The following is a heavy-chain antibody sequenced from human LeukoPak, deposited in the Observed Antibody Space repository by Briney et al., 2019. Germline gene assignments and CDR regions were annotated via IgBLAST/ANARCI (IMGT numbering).Heavy chain of an antibody. CDR1: GLTFSSYA. D-gene: IGHD2-8*01. V-gene: IGHV3-30*03. Sequence: GGSLRLSCAASGLTFSSYAMHWVRQAPGKGLEWMAVISYDSSNKYYADSVRGRFTISRDNSKNTLYLQMNSLRAEDTAVYYCAAGYCTTTACSPLEHWGQGTLVTVSS. CDR3: AAGYCTTTACSPLEH. CDR2: ISYDSSNK. J-gene: IGHJ1*01.